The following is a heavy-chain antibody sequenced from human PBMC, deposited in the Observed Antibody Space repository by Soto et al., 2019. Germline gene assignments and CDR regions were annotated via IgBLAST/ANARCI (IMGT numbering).Heavy chain of an antibody. CDR1: VGSFSRYY. Sequence: PSETLSLTCAVFVGSFSRYYWSWIRQPPGKGLEWIGEINHSGITTYNPSLKSRVTMSVDTSKNQFSLKLSSVTAADTAVYYCARDPPTVYYGLDVWGQGTTVTVSS. J-gene: IGHJ6*02. D-gene: IGHD4-17*01. CDR3: ARDPPTVYYGLDV. V-gene: IGHV4-34*01. CDR2: INHSGIT.